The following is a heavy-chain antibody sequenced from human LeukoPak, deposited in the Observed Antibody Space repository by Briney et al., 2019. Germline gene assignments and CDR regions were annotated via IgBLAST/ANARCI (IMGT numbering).Heavy chain of an antibody. CDR1: GYTFTGYY. D-gene: IGHD6-6*01. J-gene: IGHJ3*02. CDR3: ARDRNSGSSLDI. V-gene: IGHV1-2*02. CDR2: INPNSGGT. Sequence: ASMKVSCKASGYTFTGYYMHWVRQAPGQGLEWMGWINPNSGGTNYAQKFQGRVTMTRDTSISTAYMELSSLKSDDTAVYYCARDRNSGSSLDIWGQGTMLTVSS.